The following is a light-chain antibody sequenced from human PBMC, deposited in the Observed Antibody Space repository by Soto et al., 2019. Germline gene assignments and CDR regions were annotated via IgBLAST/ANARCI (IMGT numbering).Light chain of an antibody. CDR1: QSISTF. CDR2: AAS. V-gene: IGKV1-39*01. Sequence: DIQMTQSPSSLSASVGDRVTITCRASQSISTFLNWYQQKPGKAPKLLIYAASTLQSGAPSGFSGSGSGTDFALTISSLQPEDFATYFCQQSYTTPQSWTFGQGTKVEIK. CDR3: QQSYTTPQSWT. J-gene: IGKJ1*01.